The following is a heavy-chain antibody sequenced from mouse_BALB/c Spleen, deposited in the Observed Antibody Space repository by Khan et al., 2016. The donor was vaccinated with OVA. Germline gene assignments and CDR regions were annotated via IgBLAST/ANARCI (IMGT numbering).Heavy chain of an antibody. Sequence: EVQLVESGPGLVKPSQSLSLTCTVTGYSITNNYAWNWIRQFPGNKLEWMGYISYSRSTNYNPSLKSRISITRDTSKNQFFLQLNSVTTEDTATYYCARGNYYGYYFNYWGQGTTLTVSS. CDR3: ARGNYYGYYFNY. CDR1: GYSITNNYA. V-gene: IGHV3-2*02. CDR2: ISYSRST. D-gene: IGHD1-1*01. J-gene: IGHJ2*01.